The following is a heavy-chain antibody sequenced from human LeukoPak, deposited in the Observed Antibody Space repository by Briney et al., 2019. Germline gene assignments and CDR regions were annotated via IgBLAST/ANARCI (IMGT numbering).Heavy chain of an antibody. CDR1: GFTFSSYE. D-gene: IGHD3-9*01. V-gene: IGHV3-48*03. CDR2: ISSSGSTI. J-gene: IGHJ6*02. Sequence: GGSLRLSCAASGFTFSSYEMNWVRQAPGKGLEWVSYISSSGSTIYYADSVKGRFTISRDNAKNSLYPQMNSLRAEDTAVYCCARDGLYYDILTGYYRTYYYGMDVWGQGTTVTVSS. CDR3: ARDGLYYDILTGYYRTYYYGMDV.